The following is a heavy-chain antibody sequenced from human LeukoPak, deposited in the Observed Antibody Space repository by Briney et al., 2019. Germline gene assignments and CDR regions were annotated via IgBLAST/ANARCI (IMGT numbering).Heavy chain of an antibody. CDR3: ARENNYGYDY. CDR2: IDWDDAK. CDR1: GFSLSTSGMY. V-gene: IGHV2-70*11. D-gene: IGHD5-18*01. Sequence: SGPALVKPTRTLTLACTCSGFSLSTSGMYVSWIRQPPGKALEWLARIDWDDAKYYSTSLKTRLTISKDTSKNQVVLTVTNMDPVDTATYYCARENNYGYDYWGQGTLVTVSS. J-gene: IGHJ4*02.